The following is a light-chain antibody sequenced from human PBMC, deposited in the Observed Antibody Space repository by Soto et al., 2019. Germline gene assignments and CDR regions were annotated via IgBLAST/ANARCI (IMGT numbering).Light chain of an antibody. Sequence: ELVLTQSPGTLSLSPGERATLSCRASQSVTTNYLAWYQQKPGQAPRLLIYGASSRATGIPDRFSGSGSGTDFTLTISRLEPEDFAVYYCQQYGSSRTFGQGTRLEI. J-gene: IGKJ5*01. CDR2: GAS. CDR1: QSVTTNY. V-gene: IGKV3-20*01. CDR3: QQYGSSRT.